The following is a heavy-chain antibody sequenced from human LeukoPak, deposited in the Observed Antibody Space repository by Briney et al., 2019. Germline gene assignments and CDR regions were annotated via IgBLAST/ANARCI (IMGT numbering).Heavy chain of an antibody. CDR1: GFTLNTYG. V-gene: IGHV3-30*02. D-gene: IGHD3-10*01. CDR3: AKRGPGSPQSGKYYFDY. Sequence: PGGSLRLSCAASGFTLNTYGIHWVRQAPGKGLEWVAFIQYDGSNKYYADSVKGRFTISRDNSKNTLSLQMNSLRTEDTAVYYCAKRGPGSPQSGKYYFDYWGQGTLVTVSS. J-gene: IGHJ4*02. CDR2: IQYDGSNK.